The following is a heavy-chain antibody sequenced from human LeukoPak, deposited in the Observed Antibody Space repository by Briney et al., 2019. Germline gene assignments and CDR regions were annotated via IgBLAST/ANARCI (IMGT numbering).Heavy chain of an antibody. D-gene: IGHD3-22*01. CDR3: DGGDSSGYSFDPVFDY. V-gene: IGHV4-39*01. Sequence: SETLSLTCTVSGGSISSSSYYWGWIRQPPGKGLEWIGGIYYSGSTYYNPSLKSRVTISVDTSKNQFSLKLSSVTAADTAVYYCDGGDSSGYSFDPVFDYWGQGTLVTVSS. CDR2: IYYSGST. J-gene: IGHJ4*02. CDR1: GGSISSSSYY.